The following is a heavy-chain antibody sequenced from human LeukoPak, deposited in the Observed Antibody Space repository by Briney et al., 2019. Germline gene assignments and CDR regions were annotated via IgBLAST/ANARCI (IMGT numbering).Heavy chain of an antibody. CDR2: ISYDGSNK. CDR1: GFTFSSYA. V-gene: IGHV3-30*04. Sequence: GGSLRLSCAASGFTFSSYAMHWVRQAPGKGLEWVAVISYDGSNKYYADSVKGRFTISRDNSKNTLYLQMNSLRAEDTAVYYCAKDPGSGWGYDYWGQGTLVTVSS. D-gene: IGHD6-19*01. CDR3: AKDPGSGWGYDY. J-gene: IGHJ4*02.